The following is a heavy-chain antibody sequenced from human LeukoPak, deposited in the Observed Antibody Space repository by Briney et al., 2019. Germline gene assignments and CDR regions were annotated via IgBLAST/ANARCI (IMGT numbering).Heavy chain of an antibody. V-gene: IGHV3-23*01. CDR2: ISNNGGYT. Sequence: GGSLRLSCAASGFTFSSSAMSWVRQAPGKGLEWVSAISNNGGYTYYADSVQGRFTISRDNAKNSLYLQMNSLRDEDTAVYYCARDNRGPRAFDIWGQGTMVTVSS. J-gene: IGHJ3*02. D-gene: IGHD3-16*02. CDR1: GFTFSSSA. CDR3: ARDNRGPRAFDI.